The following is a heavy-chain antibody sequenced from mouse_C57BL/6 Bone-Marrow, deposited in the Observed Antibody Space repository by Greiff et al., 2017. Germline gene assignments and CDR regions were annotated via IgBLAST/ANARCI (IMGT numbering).Heavy chain of an antibody. Sequence: QVQLQQPGAELVRPGSSVKLSCKASGYTFTSYWMDWVKQRPGQGLEWIGNIYPSDSETHYNQKFKDKDTLTVDKSSSTAYMQLSSLTSEDSAVYYCAGGYYYGSRPDWYFDVWGTGTTVTVSS. D-gene: IGHD1-1*01. J-gene: IGHJ1*03. CDR3: AGGYYYGSRPDWYFDV. CDR1: GYTFTSYW. CDR2: IYPSDSET. V-gene: IGHV1-61*01.